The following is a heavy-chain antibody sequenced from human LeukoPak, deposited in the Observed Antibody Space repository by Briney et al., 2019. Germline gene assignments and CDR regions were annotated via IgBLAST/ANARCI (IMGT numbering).Heavy chain of an antibody. D-gene: IGHD1-26*01. CDR2: INHNGNVN. CDR3: AKDVGKWESLHFFDY. J-gene: IGHJ4*02. V-gene: IGHV3-7*03. CDR1: GFTFSSYW. Sequence: GGSLRLSCAASGFTFSSYWMNWARQAPGKGLEWVASINHNGNVNYYVDSVKGRFTISRDNAKNSLYLQMNSLRGDDTAVYYCAKDVGKWESLHFFDYWGQGTLVTASS.